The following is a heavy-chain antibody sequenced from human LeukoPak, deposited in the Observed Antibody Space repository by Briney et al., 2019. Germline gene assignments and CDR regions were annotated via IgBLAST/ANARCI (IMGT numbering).Heavy chain of an antibody. J-gene: IGHJ6*03. CDR1: GYTFTSYT. CDR3: ARAQNYYYYYMDV. CDR2: ISAYNGNT. V-gene: IGHV1-18*01. Sequence: VASVKVSCKASGYTFTSYTMHWVRQAPGQRLEWMGWISAYNGNTNYAQRLQGRVTMTTDTSTSTAYMELRSLRSDDTAVYYCARAQNYYYYYMDVWGKGTTVTVSS.